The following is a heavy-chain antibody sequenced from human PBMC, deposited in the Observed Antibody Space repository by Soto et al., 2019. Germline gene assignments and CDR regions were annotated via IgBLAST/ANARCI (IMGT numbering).Heavy chain of an antibody. CDR3: ARDQAYGDYSTYWYFDL. J-gene: IGHJ2*01. Sequence: ASVKVSCKASGYTFTGYYMHWVRQAPGQGLEWMGWINPNSGGTNYAQKFQGRVTMTRDTSISTAYMELSRLRSDDTAVYYCARDQAYGDYSTYWYFDLWGRGTLVTVSS. V-gene: IGHV1-2*02. CDR2: INPNSGGT. CDR1: GYTFTGYY. D-gene: IGHD4-17*01.